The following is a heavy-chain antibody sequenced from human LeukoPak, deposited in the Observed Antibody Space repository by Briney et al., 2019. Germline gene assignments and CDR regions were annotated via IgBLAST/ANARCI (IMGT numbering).Heavy chain of an antibody. Sequence: GGSLGLSCAASGFTFSSYSMNWVRQAPGKGLEWVSSISSRSSYIYYADSVKGRFTISRDNAKNSLYLQMNSLRAEDTAVYYCARDPLYDYGDYGYWGQGTLVTVSS. J-gene: IGHJ4*02. V-gene: IGHV3-21*01. CDR3: ARDPLYDYGDYGY. CDR2: ISSRSSYI. D-gene: IGHD4-17*01. CDR1: GFTFSSYS.